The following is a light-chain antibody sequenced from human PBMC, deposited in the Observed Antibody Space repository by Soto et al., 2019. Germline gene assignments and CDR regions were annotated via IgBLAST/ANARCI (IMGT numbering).Light chain of an antibody. J-gene: IGLJ3*02. CDR1: SSNIGNNY. CDR2: DNY. V-gene: IGLV1-51*01. CDR3: GTWDSSLSAGL. Sequence: QSVLTQPPSVSAAPGQTVTISCSGSSSNIGNNYVSWYQQLPGTAPKLLIYDNYKRPSGIPDRFSGSKSGTSATLGITGLQTGDEAEYYCGTWDSSLSAGLFGGGTKVTVL.